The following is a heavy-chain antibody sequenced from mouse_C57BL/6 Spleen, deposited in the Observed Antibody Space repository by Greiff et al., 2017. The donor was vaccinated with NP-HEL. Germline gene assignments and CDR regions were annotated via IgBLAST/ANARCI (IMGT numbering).Heavy chain of an antibody. CDR1: GYTFTDYE. V-gene: IGHV1-15*01. J-gene: IGHJ2*01. Sequence: VQLQQSGAELVRPGASVTLSCKASGYTFTDYEMHWVKQTPVHGLEWIGAIDPETGGTAYNQKFKGKAILTADKSSSTAYMELRSLTSEDSAVYYCTRNWDGRDYWGQGTTLTVSS. D-gene: IGHD4-1*01. CDR2: IDPETGGT. CDR3: TRNWDGRDY.